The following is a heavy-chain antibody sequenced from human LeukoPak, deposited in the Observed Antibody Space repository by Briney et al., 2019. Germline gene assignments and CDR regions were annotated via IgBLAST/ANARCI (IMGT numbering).Heavy chain of an antibody. CDR2: IYPGDSDT. V-gene: IGHV5-51*01. J-gene: IGHJ2*01. CDR3: ARRAYYYDSSGPTHWYFDL. CDR1: GYSFTSYW. D-gene: IGHD3-22*01. Sequence: GESLKISCKGSGYSFTSYWIGWVRQMPGKGLEWMGIIYPGDSDTRYSPSLQGQVTISADKSISTGYLQWSSLKVSDTAMYYCARRAYYYDSSGPTHWYFDLWGRGTLVTVSS.